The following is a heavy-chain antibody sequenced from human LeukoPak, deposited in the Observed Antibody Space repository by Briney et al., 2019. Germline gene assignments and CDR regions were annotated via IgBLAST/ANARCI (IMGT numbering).Heavy chain of an antibody. D-gene: IGHD6-6*01. J-gene: IGHJ4*02. CDR3: AKHSGSNHFDY. CDR2: ISGSGGST. CDR1: GFTFSSYA. V-gene: IGHV3-23*01. Sequence: GGSLRLSCAASGFTFSSYAMSWVRQAPGKRLKWVSAISGSGGSTYYADSVKGRFTISRDNSKNTLYLQMNSLRAEDTAIYFCAKHSGSNHFDYWGQGCLVTVSS.